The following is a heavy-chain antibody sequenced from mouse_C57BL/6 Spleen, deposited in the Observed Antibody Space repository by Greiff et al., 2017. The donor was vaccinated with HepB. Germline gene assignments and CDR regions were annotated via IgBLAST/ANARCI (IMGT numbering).Heavy chain of an antibody. CDR2: ISDGGSYT. CDR1: GFTFSSYA. CDR3: ARVGETDYFDY. Sequence: EVQVVESGGGLVKPGGSLKLSCAASGFTFSSYAMSWVRQTPEKRLEWVATISDGGSYTYYPDNVKGRFTISRDNAKNNLYLQMSHLKSEDTAMYYCARVGETDYFDYWGQGTTLTVSS. D-gene: IGHD4-1*01. J-gene: IGHJ2*01. V-gene: IGHV5-4*01.